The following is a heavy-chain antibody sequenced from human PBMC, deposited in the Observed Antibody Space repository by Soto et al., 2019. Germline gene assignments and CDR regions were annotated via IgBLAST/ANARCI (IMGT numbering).Heavy chain of an antibody. D-gene: IGHD3-3*01. CDR1: GFTFTSSA. Sequence: SVKVSCKASGFTFTSSAVQWVRQARGQRLEWIGWIVVGSGNTNYAQKFQERVTITRDMSTSTAYMELSSLRSEDTAVYYCAAETYYDFWTGYPNFDYWGQGTLVTVSS. CDR2: IVVGSGNT. V-gene: IGHV1-58*01. CDR3: AAETYYDFWTGYPNFDY. J-gene: IGHJ4*02.